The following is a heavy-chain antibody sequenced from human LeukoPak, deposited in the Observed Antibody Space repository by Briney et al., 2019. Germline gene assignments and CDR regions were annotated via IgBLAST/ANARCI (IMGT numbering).Heavy chain of an antibody. CDR3: TTDQGVYYDSSGYYPDDY. J-gene: IGHJ4*02. CDR1: GFSFRNAW. Sequence: GGSLRLSCAASGFSFRNAWMSWVRQAPGKGLEWVGRIKSKTDGGTTDYAAPVKGRFTISRDDSKNTLYLQMNSLKTEDTAVYYCTTDQGVYYDSSGYYPDDYWGQGTLVTVSS. D-gene: IGHD3-22*01. CDR2: IKSKTDGGTT. V-gene: IGHV3-15*01.